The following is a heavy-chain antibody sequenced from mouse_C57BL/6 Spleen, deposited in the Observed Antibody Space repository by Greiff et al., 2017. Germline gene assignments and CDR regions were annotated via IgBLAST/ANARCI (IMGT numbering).Heavy chain of an antibody. CDR1: GYAFSSYW. J-gene: IGHJ4*01. V-gene: IGHV1-80*01. CDR2: IYPGDGDT. D-gene: IGHD1-1*01. CDR3: ARGTNYYGHYAMDY. Sequence: VQLQQSGAELVKPGASVKISCKASGYAFSSYWMNWVKQRPGKGLEWIGQIYPGDGDTNYNGKFTGKATLTADKSSSTAYMQLSSLTSEESAVYFCARGTNYYGHYAMDYWGQGTSVTVSS.